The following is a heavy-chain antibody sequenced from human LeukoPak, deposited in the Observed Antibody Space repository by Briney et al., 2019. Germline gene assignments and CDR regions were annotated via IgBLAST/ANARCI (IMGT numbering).Heavy chain of an antibody. V-gene: IGHV3-30-3*01. Sequence: GGSLRLSCAASRFTFSSYAMHWVRQAPGKGLEWVAVISYDESNRYYADSVKGRFTISRDNSKNTLYLQMNSLRAEDTAVYYCARDSAEGGFDYWGQGTLATVSS. CDR3: ARDSAEGGFDY. CDR2: ISYDESNR. J-gene: IGHJ4*02. D-gene: IGHD6-25*01. CDR1: RFTFSSYA.